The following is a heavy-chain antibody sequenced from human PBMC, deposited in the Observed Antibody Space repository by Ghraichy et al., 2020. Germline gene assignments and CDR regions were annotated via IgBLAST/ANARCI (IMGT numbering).Heavy chain of an antibody. Sequence: ETLSLTCTVSGGSISSSSYYWGWIRQPPGKGLEWIGSIYYSGSTYYNPSLKSRVTISVDTSKNQFSLKLSSVTAADTAVYYCARIVPDKRPSLNYFDYWGQGTLVTVSS. V-gene: IGHV4-39*01. CDR1: GGSISSSSYY. J-gene: IGHJ4*02. D-gene: IGHD2-2*01. CDR3: ARIVPDKRPSLNYFDY. CDR2: IYYSGST.